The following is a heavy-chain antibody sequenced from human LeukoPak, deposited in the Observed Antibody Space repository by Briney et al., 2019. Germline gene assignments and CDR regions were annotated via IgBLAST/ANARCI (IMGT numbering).Heavy chain of an antibody. Sequence: GGSLRLSCAASGFTFSSYWMSWVRQAPGKGLEWVANIKQDGSEKYYVDSVKGRVTISRDNAKNSLYLQMNSLRAEDTAVYYCARDDRGSSWYYFDYWGQGTLVTVSS. D-gene: IGHD6-13*01. CDR2: IKQDGSEK. CDR1: GFTFSSYW. J-gene: IGHJ4*02. V-gene: IGHV3-7*04. CDR3: ARDDRGSSWYYFDY.